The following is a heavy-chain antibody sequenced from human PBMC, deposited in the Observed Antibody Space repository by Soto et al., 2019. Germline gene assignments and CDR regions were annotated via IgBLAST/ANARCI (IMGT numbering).Heavy chain of an antibody. CDR2: IYPGDSDT. Sequence: SGESLKISCKGSGYTFSTYWIAWVRQMPGKGLEWMGIIYPGDSDTKYSPAFQGQVTISADKSINTAYLQWTSLEASDTAMYYCARKFGPEFFDSWGQGTLVTVSS. D-gene: IGHD3-10*01. V-gene: IGHV5-51*01. CDR3: ARKFGPEFFDS. J-gene: IGHJ4*02. CDR1: GYTFSTYW.